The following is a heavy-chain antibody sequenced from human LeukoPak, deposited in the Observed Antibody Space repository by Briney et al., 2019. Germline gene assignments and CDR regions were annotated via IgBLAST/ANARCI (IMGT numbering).Heavy chain of an antibody. Sequence: GASVKVSCKASGYTFTSYYMHWLRQAPGQGLEWMGIINPSGGSTSYAQKFQGRVTMTRDTSTSTDYMELSSLRSEDTAVYYCARDRGVVVPAARRGCGLDVWGKGTTVTVSS. CDR3: ARDRGVVVPAARRGCGLDV. CDR1: GYTFTSYY. D-gene: IGHD2-2*01. V-gene: IGHV1-46*01. J-gene: IGHJ6*04. CDR2: INPSGGST.